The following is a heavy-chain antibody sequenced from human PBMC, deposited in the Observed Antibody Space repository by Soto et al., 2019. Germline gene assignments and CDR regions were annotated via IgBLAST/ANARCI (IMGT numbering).Heavy chain of an antibody. Sequence: QVQLQESGPGLVKPSQTLSLTCTVSGGSISSGDNYWSWIRQPPGKGLEWIGYIYYSGSTYYNPSLKSRVTISVDTSKNQFSLQLNSVTAADTAVYYCASNSYGYIFYDSWGQGTLVTVSS. J-gene: IGHJ4*02. D-gene: IGHD5-18*01. CDR2: IYYSGST. CDR1: GGSISSGDNY. V-gene: IGHV4-30-4*01. CDR3: ASNSYGYIFYDS.